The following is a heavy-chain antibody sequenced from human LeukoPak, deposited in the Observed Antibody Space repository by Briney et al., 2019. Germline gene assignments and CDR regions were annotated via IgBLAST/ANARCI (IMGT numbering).Heavy chain of an antibody. V-gene: IGHV3-11*01. CDR3: ARVLRYCSGGNCYSGGLGYMDV. D-gene: IGHD2-15*01. CDR2: ISRRGSTK. CDR1: GFTFSDYN. Sequence: GGSLRLFCAASGFTFSDYNMRWIRQAPGKGLEWVSSISRRGSTKYYADSVKGRFTISRDNAKNSLFLQMNSLRAEDTAVYYCARVLRYCSGGNCYSGGLGYMDVWGKGTTVTISS. J-gene: IGHJ6*03.